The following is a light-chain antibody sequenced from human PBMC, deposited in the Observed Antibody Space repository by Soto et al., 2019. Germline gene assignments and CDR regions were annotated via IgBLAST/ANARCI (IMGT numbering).Light chain of an antibody. Sequence: QTVVTQEPSFSVSPGGTVTLTCGLSSGSVSTSYYPSWYQQTPGQAPRTLIYSTNTRSSGVPDRFSGSILGNKAALTITGAHADDESDYYCVLYMGSGIHWVFGGGTKVTVL. CDR3: VLYMGSGIHWV. J-gene: IGLJ3*02. CDR2: STN. CDR1: SGSVSTSYY. V-gene: IGLV8-61*01.